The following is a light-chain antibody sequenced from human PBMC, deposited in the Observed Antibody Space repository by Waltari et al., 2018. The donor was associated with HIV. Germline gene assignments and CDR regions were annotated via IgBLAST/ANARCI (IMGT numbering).Light chain of an antibody. J-gene: IGLJ3*02. V-gene: IGLV2-11*01. Sequence: QSALTQPRSVSGSPGQSVTISCSGTSSDVGGDNYVSWYQQHPGKAPKLMIYDVTERPSGVPDRFSGSKSGNTASLTISGLQADDEADYYCCSYAGRYTWVFGGGTELTVL. CDR1: SSDVGGDNY. CDR2: DVT. CDR3: CSYAGRYTWV.